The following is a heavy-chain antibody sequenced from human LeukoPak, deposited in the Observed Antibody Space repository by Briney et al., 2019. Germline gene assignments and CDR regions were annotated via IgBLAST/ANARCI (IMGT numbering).Heavy chain of an antibody. V-gene: IGHV3-30*18. Sequence: GGSLRLSCAASAFTFSSHSMNWVRQAPGKGLEWVAVISYDGSNKYYADSVKGRFTISRDNSKNTLYLQMNSLRAEDTAVYYCAKDWNSSGYLEGYFDYWGQGTLVTVSS. CDR1: AFTFSSHS. CDR3: AKDWNSSGYLEGYFDY. J-gene: IGHJ4*02. D-gene: IGHD3-22*01. CDR2: ISYDGSNK.